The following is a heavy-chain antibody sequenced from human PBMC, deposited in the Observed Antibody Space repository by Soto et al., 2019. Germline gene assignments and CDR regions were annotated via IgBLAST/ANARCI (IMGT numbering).Heavy chain of an antibody. V-gene: IGHV4-39*01. CDR1: GGSISSSSYY. Sequence: SETLSLTCTVSGGSISSSSYYWGWIRQPPGKGLEWIGSIYYSGSTYYNPSLKSRVTISVDTSKNQFSLKLSSVTAADTAVYYCARLYYASSGYYYEATDPTYYYGMDVWGKGTTVTVSS. D-gene: IGHD3-22*01. CDR3: ARLYYASSGYYYEATDPTYYYGMDV. CDR2: IYYSGST. J-gene: IGHJ6*04.